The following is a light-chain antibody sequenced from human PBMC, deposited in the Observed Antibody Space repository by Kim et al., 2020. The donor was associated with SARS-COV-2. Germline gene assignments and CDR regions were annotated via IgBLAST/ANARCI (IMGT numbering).Light chain of an antibody. Sequence: QSVLTQPPSVSAAPGQKVTISCSGRTSNIANNYVSWYQQLPGTAPKLLIYDDNKRPSGIPDRFSGSKSGTSATLGITGLQTGDEADYYCGTYDTSLSAGVFGGGTKLTVL. V-gene: IGLV1-51*01. CDR3: GTYDTSLSAGV. CDR2: DDN. CDR1: TSNIANNY. J-gene: IGLJ2*01.